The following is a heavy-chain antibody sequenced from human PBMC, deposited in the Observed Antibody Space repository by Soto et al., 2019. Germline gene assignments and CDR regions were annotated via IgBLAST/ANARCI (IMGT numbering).Heavy chain of an antibody. CDR2: IYWDDDK. J-gene: IGHJ4*02. Sequence: SGPTLVNPTQTLTLTCTFSGFSLSTSGVGVGWIRQPPGKALEWLALIYWDDDKRYSPSLKSRLTITKDTSKNQVVLTMTNMDPVDTATYYCAHRREYCSSTSCYGGAWIFDYWGQGTLVTVSS. D-gene: IGHD2-2*01. CDR3: AHRREYCSSTSCYGGAWIFDY. V-gene: IGHV2-5*02. CDR1: GFSLSTSGVG.